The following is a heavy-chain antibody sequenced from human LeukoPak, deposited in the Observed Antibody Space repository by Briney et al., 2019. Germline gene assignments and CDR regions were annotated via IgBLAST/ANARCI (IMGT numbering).Heavy chain of an antibody. D-gene: IGHD3-22*01. J-gene: IGHJ3*01. V-gene: IGHV4-39*01. Sequence: SETLSLTCAVSGGSISSSSYYWAWIRQPPGRGLEWIGTIYYSGSTYHNPSLKSRVTMSVDTSRNQFSLKLSSVDAADTAVYYCAKAGVRYFDSSGLYAFDFWGQGTTVTVSS. CDR2: IYYSGST. CDR1: GGSISSSSYY. CDR3: AKAGVRYFDSSGLYAFDF.